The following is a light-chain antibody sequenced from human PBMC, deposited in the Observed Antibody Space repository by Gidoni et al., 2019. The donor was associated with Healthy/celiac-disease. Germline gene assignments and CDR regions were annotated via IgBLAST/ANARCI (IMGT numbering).Light chain of an antibody. CDR3: KQYNNWPPGT. J-gene: IGKJ1*01. CDR1: QSVSSN. V-gene: IGKV3-15*01. Sequence: DIVMTQSPATRSVSPGERATLSCRASQSVSSNLAWYQQKPGQAPRLLIYGASTRATGIPARVSGSGSGTEFTLTISSLQSEDLAVYYCKQYNNWPPGTFGQGTKVEIK. CDR2: GAS.